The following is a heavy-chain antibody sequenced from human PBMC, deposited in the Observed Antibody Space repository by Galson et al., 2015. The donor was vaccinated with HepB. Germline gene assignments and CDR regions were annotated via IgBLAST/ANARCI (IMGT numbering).Heavy chain of an antibody. Sequence: SLRLSCAASGVTFGNYAMTWGRQAPGKGQEWGSTISGQGDETFYADSVKGRFTISRDNSKNTQSLQMSSLRVEDTAIYYCAKGGHFSFFDYWGQGTLVTVSS. J-gene: IGHJ4*02. CDR1: GVTFGNYA. V-gene: IGHV3-23*01. CDR2: ISGQGDET. CDR3: AKGGHFSFFDY.